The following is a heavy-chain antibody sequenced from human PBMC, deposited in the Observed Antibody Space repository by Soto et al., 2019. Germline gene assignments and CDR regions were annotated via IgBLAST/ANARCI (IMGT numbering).Heavy chain of an antibody. CDR1: GGSISSYY. V-gene: IGHV4-59*01. J-gene: IGHJ6*03. Sequence: SETLSLTCTVSGGSISSYYWSWIRQPPGKGLEWIGYIYYSGSTNYNPSLKSRVTISVDTSKNQFSLKLSSVTAADTAVYYCASSGFYYYYYMDVWGKGTTVTVSS. CDR3: ASSGFYYYYYMDV. CDR2: IYYSGST. D-gene: IGHD6-19*01.